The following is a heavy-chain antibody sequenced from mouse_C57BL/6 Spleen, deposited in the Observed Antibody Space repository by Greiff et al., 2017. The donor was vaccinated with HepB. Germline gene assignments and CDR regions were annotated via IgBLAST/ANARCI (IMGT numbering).Heavy chain of an antibody. CDR1: GYSFTSYY. CDR2: IYPGSGNT. Sequence: QVQLKQSGPELVKPGASVKISCKASGYSFTSYYIHWVKQRPGQGLVWIGWIYPGSGNTKYNEKFKGKATLTADTSSSTAYMQLSSLTSEDSAVYYCARGGWDFDYWGQGTTLTVSS. J-gene: IGHJ2*01. CDR3: ARGGWDFDY. D-gene: IGHD3-3*01. V-gene: IGHV1-66*01.